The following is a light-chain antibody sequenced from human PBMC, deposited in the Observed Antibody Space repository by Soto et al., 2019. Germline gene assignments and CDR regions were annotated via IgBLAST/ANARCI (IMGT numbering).Light chain of an antibody. V-gene: IGLV2-14*01. J-gene: IGLJ2*01. Sequence: QSVLTQPASVSGSPGQSITISCTGTSSDVGGYNYVSWYQQHPGKSPKLMIYDVSNRPSGVSNRFSGSKSGNTASLTISGLQAEDEADYYCSSYTSSSTSVVFGGVTQLTVL. CDR3: SSYTSSSTSVV. CDR1: SSDVGGYNY. CDR2: DVS.